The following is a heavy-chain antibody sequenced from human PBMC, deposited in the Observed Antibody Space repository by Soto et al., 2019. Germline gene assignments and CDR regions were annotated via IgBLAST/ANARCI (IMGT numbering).Heavy chain of an antibody. CDR1: GFNFNTDS. CDR2: INTDGTST. J-gene: IGHJ6*02. V-gene: IGHV3-74*01. Sequence: GGSLRLSCVASGFNFNTDSMHWVRQAPGEGLVWISRINTDGTSTNYADSVRGRFTFSRDNAKNTLYLQMNSLRADDTAVYYCVRGPCAYLYFVFAVWTQGTTVLVSS. D-gene: IGHD3-9*01. CDR3: VRGPCAYLYFVFAV.